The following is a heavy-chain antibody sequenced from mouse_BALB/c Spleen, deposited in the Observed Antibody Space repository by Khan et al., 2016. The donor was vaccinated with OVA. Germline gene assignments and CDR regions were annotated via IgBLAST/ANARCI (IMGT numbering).Heavy chain of an antibody. V-gene: IGHV1-61*01. CDR3: ARGGYGTSFAY. CDR2: IDPSDSET. J-gene: IGHJ3*01. D-gene: IGHD2-10*02. Sequence: QVQLQQPGAELVRPGASVKLSCKASGYTFTSFWMNWVTERPGQGLEWIGMIDPSDSETHYNQMFKDKATLTVDKSSSTADMQLSGLTSEDSAVYYCARGGYGTSFAYWGQGTLVTVSA. CDR1: GYTFTSFW.